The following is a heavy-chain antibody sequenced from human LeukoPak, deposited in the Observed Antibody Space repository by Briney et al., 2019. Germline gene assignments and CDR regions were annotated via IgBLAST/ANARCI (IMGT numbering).Heavy chain of an antibody. D-gene: IGHD3-10*01. V-gene: IGHV3-33*01. CDR3: AREIFGSGSYPEF. CDR1: GFSFDTYA. CDR2: IWHDGSHK. J-gene: IGHJ4*02. Sequence: GRSLRLSCAASGFSFDTYAMHWVRQAPGQGLEWVALIWHDGSHKFYSNSVRGQFTISRDNSKNTVYLQMNNLRPDDTAVYYCAREIFGSGSYPEFWGQGTLVTVSS.